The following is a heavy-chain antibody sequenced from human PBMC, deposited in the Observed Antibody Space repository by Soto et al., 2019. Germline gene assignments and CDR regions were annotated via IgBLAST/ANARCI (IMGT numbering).Heavy chain of an antibody. D-gene: IGHD2-8*01. V-gene: IGHV3-30-3*01. CDR2: ISYDGSNK. J-gene: IGHJ4*02. CDR1: GFTFSSYA. Sequence: GGSLRLSCAASGFTFSSYAMHWVRQAPGKGLEWVAVISYDGSNKYYADSVKGRFTISRDNSKNTLYLQMNSLRAEDTAVYYCARWLCGLNGVCYPFDYWGQGTLVTVSS. CDR3: ARWLCGLNGVCYPFDY.